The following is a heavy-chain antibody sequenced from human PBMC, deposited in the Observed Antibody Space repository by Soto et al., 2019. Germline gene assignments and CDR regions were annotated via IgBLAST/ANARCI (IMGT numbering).Heavy chain of an antibody. CDR2: IDVGSGNA. J-gene: IGHJ5*02. CDR1: GFTLSSSA. CDR3: ARDVVGAGNWFDP. V-gene: IGHV1-58*01. D-gene: IGHD1-26*01. Sequence: GASVKVSCKTSGFTLSSSAVHWVRQARGHRLQWIGWIDVGSGNANYAQMDQERVTISRDMSTSTAYMELRSLRSDDTAVYYCARDVVGAGNWFDPWGQGTLVTVSS.